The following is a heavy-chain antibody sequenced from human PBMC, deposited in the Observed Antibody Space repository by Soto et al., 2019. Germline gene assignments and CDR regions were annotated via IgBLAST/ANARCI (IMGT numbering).Heavy chain of an antibody. V-gene: IGHV1-3*01. J-gene: IGHJ4*02. CDR2: INAGNGNT. CDR3: ASDLGVGAASDY. Sequence: QVQLVQSGAEVKKPGASVKVSCKASGYTFTSYAMHWVRQAPGQRLEWMGWINAGNGNTKYSQKFQGRVTITRDTSASPAHMELSRLRSEDTGVYYCASDLGVGAASDYWGQGTLVTVSS. D-gene: IGHD1-26*01. CDR1: GYTFTSYA.